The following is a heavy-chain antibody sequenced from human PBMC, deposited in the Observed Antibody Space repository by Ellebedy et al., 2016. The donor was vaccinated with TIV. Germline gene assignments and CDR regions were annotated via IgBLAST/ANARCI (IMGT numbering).Heavy chain of an antibody. CDR2: INHGGST. CDR3: ARVSNLKGADY. J-gene: IGHJ4*02. V-gene: IGHV4-34*01. D-gene: IGHD3-16*01. CDR1: GGSFSGYS. Sequence: MPSETLSLTCAVYGGSFSGYSWSWIRQSPGKGLEWIGEINHGGSTNYNPSLKSRVSISVDTSKNQFSLKLTSVTAADTAVYYCARVSNLKGADYWGQGTLVTVSS.